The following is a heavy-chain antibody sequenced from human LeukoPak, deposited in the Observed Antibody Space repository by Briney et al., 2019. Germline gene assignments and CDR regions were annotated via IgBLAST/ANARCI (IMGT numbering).Heavy chain of an antibody. Sequence: GGSLRLSCAASGFTFSSYSMNWVRQAPGKGLEWVSSISSSSRYIYYADSVKGRFTISRDDAKNSLYLQMNSLRAEDTAVYYCAKDKGSRYYYDSSGYPPGAFDIWGQGTMVTVSS. CDR3: AKDKGSRYYYDSSGYPPGAFDI. CDR1: GFTFSSYS. D-gene: IGHD3-22*01. V-gene: IGHV3-21*04. J-gene: IGHJ3*02. CDR2: ISSSSRYI.